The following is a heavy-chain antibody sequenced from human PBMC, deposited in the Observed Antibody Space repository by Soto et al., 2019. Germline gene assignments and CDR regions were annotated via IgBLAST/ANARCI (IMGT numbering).Heavy chain of an antibody. CDR3: ATDVLRYFDWLDDYFDY. Sequence: EVQLLESGGGLVQPGGSLRLSCAASGFTFSSYAMSWVRQAPGKGLEWVSAISGSGGSTYYADSVKGRFTISHDNSKITLYLQLNSRRAEDTAVYYCATDVLRYFDWLDDYFDYWGQGTLVTVSS. CDR2: ISGSGGST. J-gene: IGHJ4*02. V-gene: IGHV3-23*01. CDR1: GFTFSSYA. D-gene: IGHD3-9*01.